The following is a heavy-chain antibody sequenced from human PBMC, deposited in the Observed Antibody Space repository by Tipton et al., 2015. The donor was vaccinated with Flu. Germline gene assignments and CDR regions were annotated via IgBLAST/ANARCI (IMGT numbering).Heavy chain of an antibody. D-gene: IGHD6-19*01. J-gene: IGHJ4*02. CDR3: ARRVAVAAHFDY. V-gene: IGHV4-39*01. Sequence: LRLSCTVSGGSISSSSYYWGWIRQPPGKGLEWIGSIYYSWSTYYNPSLKSRVTISVDTSKNQFSLKLSSVTAADTAVYYCARRVAVAAHFDYWGQGTLVTVSS. CDR1: GGSISSSSYY. CDR2: IYYSWST.